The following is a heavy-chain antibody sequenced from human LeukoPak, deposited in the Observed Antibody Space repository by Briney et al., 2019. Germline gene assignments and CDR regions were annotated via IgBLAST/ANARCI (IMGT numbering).Heavy chain of an antibody. V-gene: IGHV4-4*07. Sequence: PSDTLSLTCTVAGGSISSYYWSWLRQPAGKGLEWIGRIYSSGSTNYNPSLKSRVTMSVDTSKNQFSLKLTSVTAADTAVYYCARGVYGSGDYWGQGTLVTVSS. CDR2: IYSSGST. CDR3: ARGVYGSGDY. J-gene: IGHJ4*02. D-gene: IGHD3-10*01. CDR1: GGSISSYY.